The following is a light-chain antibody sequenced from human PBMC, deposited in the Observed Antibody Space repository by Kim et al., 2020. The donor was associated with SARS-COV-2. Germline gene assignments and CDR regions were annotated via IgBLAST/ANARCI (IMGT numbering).Light chain of an antibody. V-gene: IGKV1-27*01. CDR2: VES. J-gene: IGKJ1*01. Sequence: ESVGDSGTITCRACQVINNYLAWYQHKPGEAPTVLIYVESTLHSGFPSRFSGSGAGTDFTLTISSLPPEDLGTYYCQKYDSAPWTFGHGTKVDIK. CDR3: QKYDSAPWT. CDR1: QVINNY.